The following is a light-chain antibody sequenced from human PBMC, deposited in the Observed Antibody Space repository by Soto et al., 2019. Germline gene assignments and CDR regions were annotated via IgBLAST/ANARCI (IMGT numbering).Light chain of an antibody. CDR1: QSIRTW. V-gene: IGKV1-5*01. CDR2: GAA. Sequence: DIPMTQSPSTLSASVGDRVTITCRASQSIRTWLAWYQQKPGKAPQILISGAAGLLGEVPPRFSGSGSGTQFTLTITSLQPDVVATYYCQQYNSQYTFGGGPEVEIK. CDR3: QQYNSQYT. J-gene: IGKJ4*01.